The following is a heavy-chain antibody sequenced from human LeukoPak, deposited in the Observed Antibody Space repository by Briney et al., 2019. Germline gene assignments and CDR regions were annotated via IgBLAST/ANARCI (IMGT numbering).Heavy chain of an antibody. CDR3: AGLSGTYRPFDY. CDR1: GFTFSNAC. J-gene: IGHJ4*01. D-gene: IGHD1-26*01. CDR2: IYSGGKT. V-gene: IGHV3-53*01. Sequence: GGSLRLSCAASGFTFSNACMSWVRQAPGKGLEWVSFIYSGGKTFYADSVKGRFTISRDNSKNTLSLQMNGLRAEDTAIYYCAGLSGTYRPFDYWGHGTLVTVSS.